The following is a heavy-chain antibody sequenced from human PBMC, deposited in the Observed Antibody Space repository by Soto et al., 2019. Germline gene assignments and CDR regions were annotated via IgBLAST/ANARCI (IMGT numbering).Heavy chain of an antibody. CDR1: GYTFTGYY. CDR2: INPNSGGT. V-gene: IGHV1-2*04. Sequence: ASVKVSCKASGYTFTGYYMHWVRQAPGQGLEWMGWINPNSGGTNYAQKFQGWVTMTRDTSISTAYMELSRLRSDDTAVYYCARDLTPEAATSVYYYGMDVWGQGTTVTVSS. D-gene: IGHD2-15*01. CDR3: ARDLTPEAATSVYYYGMDV. J-gene: IGHJ6*02.